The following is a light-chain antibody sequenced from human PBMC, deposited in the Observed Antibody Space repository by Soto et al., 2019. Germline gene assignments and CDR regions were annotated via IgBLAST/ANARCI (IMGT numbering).Light chain of an antibody. J-gene: IGLJ3*02. CDR3: SALDERLSWV. CDR1: SSNIGSNP. CDR2: SND. V-gene: IGLV1-44*01. Sequence: QPVLTQPPSTSGTPGQRVTISCSGSSSNIGSNPFSWYQQLPVTAPKLLIYSNDTPPAGVPHRFSGSRAGTSAAPGISWLQSGDEAAYYCSALDERLSWVFGGGTQLTVL.